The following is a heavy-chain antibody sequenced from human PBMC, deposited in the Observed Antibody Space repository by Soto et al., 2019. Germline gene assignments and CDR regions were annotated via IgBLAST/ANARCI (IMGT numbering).Heavy chain of an antibody. J-gene: IGHJ4*02. CDR3: ARTGGAPDYYFDY. V-gene: IGHV4-61*01. D-gene: IGHD2-21*01. Sequence: QVQLQESGPGLVKPSETLSLTCTVSGGSVSSGSYYWSWIRQPPGKGLEWIGYIYYSGSTNYNPPLNTRVPISVDTSKAQFSLKLSSVTAADTAVYYCARTGGAPDYYFDYWGQGTLVTVSS. CDR2: IYYSGST. CDR1: GGSVSSGSYY.